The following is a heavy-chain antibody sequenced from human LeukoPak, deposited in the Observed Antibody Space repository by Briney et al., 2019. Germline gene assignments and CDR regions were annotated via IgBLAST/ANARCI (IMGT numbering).Heavy chain of an antibody. J-gene: IGHJ5*02. Sequence: SETLSLTCTVSGGSISSYYWSWIRQPAGKGLEWIGRIYTSGSTSGSTSYNPSFKSRVTMSVDTSKNQFSLKLSSVTAADTAVYYCARFVTMVRGDDGWFDPWGQGTLVTVSS. CDR1: GGSISSYY. CDR2: IYTSGSTSGST. CDR3: ARFVTMVRGDDGWFDP. D-gene: IGHD3-10*01. V-gene: IGHV4-4*07.